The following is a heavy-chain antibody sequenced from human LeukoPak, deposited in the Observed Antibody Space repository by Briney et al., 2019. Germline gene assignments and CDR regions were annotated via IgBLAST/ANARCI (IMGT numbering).Heavy chain of an antibody. J-gene: IGHJ4*02. V-gene: IGHV1-2*02. D-gene: IGHD3-3*01. CDR2: INPNSGGT. Sequence: ASVKVSCKASGYTFTGYYMHWVRQAPGQGLEWMGWINPNSGGTNYAQKFQGRVTMTRDTSISTAYMELSRLRSDDTAVYYCARALYDFSIYYFDYWGQGTLVTVSS. CDR1: GYTFTGYY. CDR3: ARALYDFSIYYFDY.